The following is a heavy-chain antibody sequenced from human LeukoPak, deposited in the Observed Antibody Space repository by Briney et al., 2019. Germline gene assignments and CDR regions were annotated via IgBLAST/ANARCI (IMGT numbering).Heavy chain of an antibody. CDR2: INPNSGGT. CDR3: ARVANIAAAGGMGTFDY. D-gene: IGHD6-13*01. V-gene: IGHV1-2*02. J-gene: IGHJ4*02. Sequence: GASVKVSCKASGYTFTGYYMHWVRQAPGQGLEWMGWINPNSGGTNYAQKFQGRVTMTRDTSISTAYMELSRLRSDDTAVYYCARVANIAAAGGMGTFDYWGQGTLVTVSS. CDR1: GYTFTGYY.